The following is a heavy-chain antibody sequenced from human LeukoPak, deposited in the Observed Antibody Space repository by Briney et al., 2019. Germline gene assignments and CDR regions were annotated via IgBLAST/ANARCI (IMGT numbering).Heavy chain of an antibody. CDR2: IYYSGST. D-gene: IGHD3-10*01. V-gene: IGHV4-59*01. CDR3: ARDGRPNYYGSGSYYPEFDP. CDR1: GGSINSCY. J-gene: IGHJ5*02. Sequence: SETLSLTCTVSGGSINSCYWSWIRQPPGKGLEWIGYIYYSGSTNYNPSLKSRVTISVDTSKNQFSLKLSSVTAADTAVYYCARDGRPNYYGSGSYYPEFDPWGQGTLVTVSS.